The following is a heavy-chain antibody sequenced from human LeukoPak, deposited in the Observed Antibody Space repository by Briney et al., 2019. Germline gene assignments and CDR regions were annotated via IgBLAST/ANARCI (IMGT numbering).Heavy chain of an antibody. J-gene: IGHJ4*02. CDR2: IYYTGST. CDR1: GGSISSYY. CDR3: ARLRGVYGAFDY. D-gene: IGHD4/OR15-4a*01. Sequence: PSETLSLTCTVSGGSISSYYWSWTRQPPGKGLEYIGYIYYTGSTNYNPSLKSRVTISVDTSKDQFSLNLSSVTAADTAVYYCARLRGVYGAFDYWGQGTLVTVSS. V-gene: IGHV4-59*08.